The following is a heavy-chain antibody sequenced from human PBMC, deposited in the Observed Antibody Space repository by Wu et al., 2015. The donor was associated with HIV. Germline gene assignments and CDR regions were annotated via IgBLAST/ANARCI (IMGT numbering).Heavy chain of an antibody. CDR3: AREGEEKKSDRSGYYAYLQI. CDR2: IIPIHGAA. Sequence: QVQLVQSGAEVKKSGSSVKVSCKASGGTFSSYAISWVRQAPGQGLEWMGGIIPIHGAANYAQKFEGRVTITADESTSTAYMDLSSLTSEDTAVYYCAREGEEKKSDRSGYYAYLQIWGQGSQVTVSS. CDR1: GGTFSSYA. D-gene: IGHD3-22*01. V-gene: IGHV1-69*11. J-gene: IGHJ1*01.